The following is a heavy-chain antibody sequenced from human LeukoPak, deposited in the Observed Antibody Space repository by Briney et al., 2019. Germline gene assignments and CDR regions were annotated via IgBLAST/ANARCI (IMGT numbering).Heavy chain of an antibody. D-gene: IGHD6-13*01. J-gene: IGHJ5*02. CDR1: GGSISSYY. Sequence: SETLSLTCTVSGGSISSYYWSWLRQPPGKGLEWIGNIYDSENTNYNPSLKSRVTISVDTSKNQFSLKLSSVTAADTAVYYCATDGAAAGRNWFDPWGQGTLVTVSS. V-gene: IGHV4-59*01. CDR2: IYDSENT. CDR3: ATDGAAAGRNWFDP.